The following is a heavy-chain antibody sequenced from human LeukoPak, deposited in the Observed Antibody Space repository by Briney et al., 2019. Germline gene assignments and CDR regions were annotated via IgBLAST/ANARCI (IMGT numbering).Heavy chain of an antibody. CDR3: ARGGLTGHFDY. J-gene: IGHJ4*02. Sequence: SETLSLTCTVSGGSISNYYWSWIRQPAGKGLEWIGRIYTSGNTNYNPSLKSRVTISVDTSKNQFSLRLSSVTAADTAVYYCARGGLTGHFDYWGQGTLVTVSS. CDR2: IYTSGNT. D-gene: IGHD3-9*01. V-gene: IGHV4-4*07. CDR1: GGSISNYY.